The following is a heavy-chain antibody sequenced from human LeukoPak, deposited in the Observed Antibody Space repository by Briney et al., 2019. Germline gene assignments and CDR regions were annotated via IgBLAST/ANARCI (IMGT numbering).Heavy chain of an antibody. CDR2: INSDGSST. CDR3: AREDVGATEIDY. Sequence: GGSLRLSCAASGFTFSSYWMHWVRQAPGKGLVWVSRINSDGSSTSYADSVKGRFTISRDNAKNTLYLQMISLRAEDTAVYYCAREDVGATEIDYWGQGTLVTVSS. CDR1: GFTFSSYW. V-gene: IGHV3-74*01. D-gene: IGHD1-26*01. J-gene: IGHJ4*02.